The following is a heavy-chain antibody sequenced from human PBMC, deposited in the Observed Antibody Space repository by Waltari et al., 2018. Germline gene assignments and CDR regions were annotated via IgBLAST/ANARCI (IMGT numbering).Heavy chain of an antibody. CDR1: GFTLSSYS. CDR2: VSSTSTYI. V-gene: IGHV3-21*01. Sequence: EVQLVESGGGLVKPGGSLRLSCAASGFTLSSYSMNWVRLAPGKGLEWVSSVSSTSTYIYYGDSVKGRFTISRDNAKNSLYLQMNSLRAEDTAVYYCARAPHGITMIRGGDAFDIWGLGTMVTVSS. J-gene: IGHJ3*02. D-gene: IGHD3-10*01. CDR3: ARAPHGITMIRGGDAFDI.